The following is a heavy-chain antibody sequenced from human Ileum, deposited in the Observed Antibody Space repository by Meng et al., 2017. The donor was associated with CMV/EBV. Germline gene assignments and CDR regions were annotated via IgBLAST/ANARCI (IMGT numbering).Heavy chain of an antibody. J-gene: IGHJ4*02. D-gene: IGHD5-18*01. CDR2: IIPVVSSI. CDR3: ATGVDTALVY. V-gene: IGHV1-69*11. CDR1: GGTFSNYP. Sequence: QVHLVQSGAESKQXXXXXRVSCKASGGTFSNYPITWVRQAPGQGLEWMGLIIPVVSSIKSAHKLQGRVIITADESTSTAYLDLSSLTSDDTAVYYCATGVDTALVYWGQGTLVTVSS.